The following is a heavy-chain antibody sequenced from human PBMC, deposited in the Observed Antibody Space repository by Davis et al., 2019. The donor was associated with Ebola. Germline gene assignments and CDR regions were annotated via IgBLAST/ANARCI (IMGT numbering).Heavy chain of an antibody. J-gene: IGHJ6*04. CDR3: ARDGGGGYCTNGVCSDYGMDV. D-gene: IGHD2-8*01. V-gene: IGHV4-4*02. CDR2: IYHSGST. Sequence: SETLSLTCAVSGSSISSSNWWSWVRQPPGKGLEWIGEIYHSGSTNYNPSLKSRVTISVDKSKNQFSLKLSSVTAADTAVYYCARDGGGGYCTNGVCSDYGMDVWGKGTTVTVSS. CDR1: GSSISSSNW.